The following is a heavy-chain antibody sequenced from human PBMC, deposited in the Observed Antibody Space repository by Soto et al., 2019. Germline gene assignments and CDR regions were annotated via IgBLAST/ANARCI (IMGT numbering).Heavy chain of an antibody. Sequence: PGGSLRLSCAASGFTFSSFGMHWVRQAPGKGLEWVAVMAYDGSNKYYADSVEGRFTIYRDNSKNTLYLQMNSLRAEDTAVYYCAKDRYYYDSSGYYDYWGQGSLVTVSS. CDR3: AKDRYYYDSSGYYDY. J-gene: IGHJ4*02. CDR2: MAYDGSNK. V-gene: IGHV3-30*18. D-gene: IGHD3-22*01. CDR1: GFTFSSFG.